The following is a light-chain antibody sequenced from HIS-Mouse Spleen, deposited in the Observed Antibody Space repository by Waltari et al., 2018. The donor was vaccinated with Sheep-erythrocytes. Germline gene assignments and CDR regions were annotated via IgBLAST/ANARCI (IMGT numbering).Light chain of an antibody. CDR3: CSYAGSYNHV. CDR1: SSDVGGSNQ. Sequence: QSALTQPRSVSGSPGQSVPIPCTGTSSDVGGSNQVSWYQQHPGKAPKLMIYDVSKRPSGVPDRFSGSKSGNTASLTISGLQAEDEADYYCCSYAGSYNHVFATGTKVTVL. J-gene: IGLJ1*01. V-gene: IGLV2-11*01. CDR2: DVS.